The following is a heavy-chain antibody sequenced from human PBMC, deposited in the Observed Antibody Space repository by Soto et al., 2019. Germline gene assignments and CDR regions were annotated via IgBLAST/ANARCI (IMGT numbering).Heavy chain of an antibody. CDR1: GYTFTGYY. CDR2: INPNSGGT. Sequence: ASVKVSCKASGYTFTGYYMHWVRQAPGQGLEWMGWINPNSGGTNYAQKFQGWVTMTRDTSISTAYMELSRLRSDDTALYYGARGILGYSGYDWGYYFDYWGQGTLVTVSS. J-gene: IGHJ4*02. D-gene: IGHD5-12*01. V-gene: IGHV1-2*04. CDR3: ARGILGYSGYDWGYYFDY.